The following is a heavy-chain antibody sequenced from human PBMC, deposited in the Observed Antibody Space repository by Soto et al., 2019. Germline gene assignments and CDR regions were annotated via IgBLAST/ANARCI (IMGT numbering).Heavy chain of an antibody. Sequence: EVQLVESGGGLVQPGGSLRLSCAASGFPFSSSWMHWVRQVPGQGLVWVSRIHFDGSTTHYADSVKGRFTISRDNAKNRLSLQMNSLRAEDTAVYYCARDAYISGYYQFDYWGQGTLVTVSS. CDR2: IHFDGSTT. V-gene: IGHV3-74*01. J-gene: IGHJ4*02. CDR1: GFPFSSSW. D-gene: IGHD6-19*01. CDR3: ARDAYISGYYQFDY.